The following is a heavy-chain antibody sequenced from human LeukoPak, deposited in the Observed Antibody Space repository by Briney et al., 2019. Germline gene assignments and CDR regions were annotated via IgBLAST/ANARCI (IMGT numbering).Heavy chain of an antibody. CDR1: GFTFSTYA. V-gene: IGHV3-23*01. CDR3: AQGGHDYNPFYC. J-gene: IGHJ4*02. Sequence: GGSLRLSCAASGFTFSTYAMGWVRQAPGEGLECVSSIKGGGGDPFYADSVRGRFTTSRDKTKNTLYLQLNSLRAEDTAVYFCAQGGHDYNPFYCWGQGTLVTVSS. D-gene: IGHD4-11*01. CDR2: IKGGGGDP.